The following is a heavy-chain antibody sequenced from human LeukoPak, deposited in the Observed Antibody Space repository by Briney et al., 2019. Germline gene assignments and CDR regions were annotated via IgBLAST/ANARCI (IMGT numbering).Heavy chain of an antibody. Sequence: ASVKVSCKASGYTFTSYEINWVRQATGQGLEWMGWMNQNTGNADYAQTFQSRVTMSSGTCITTDYMELSSLRSEDTAVYYCARGGFPSSSWGQGTLVTVSS. V-gene: IGHV1-8*01. CDR2: MNQNTGNA. CDR1: GYTFTSYE. J-gene: IGHJ1*01. CDR3: ARGGFPSSS. D-gene: IGHD2/OR15-2a*01.